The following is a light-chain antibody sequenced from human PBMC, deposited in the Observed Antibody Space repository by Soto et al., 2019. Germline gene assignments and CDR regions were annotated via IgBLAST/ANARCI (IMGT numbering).Light chain of an antibody. J-gene: IGKJ1*01. CDR2: GAS. CDR1: QSVSSTF. V-gene: IGKV3-20*01. Sequence: SVWTQSPATLSLSPGEGATLSCRASQSVSSTFLAWYQHKPGRPPRLLIYGASSRATDIPDRFSGGGSGTDFSLTIIRLEPEDFAVYYCQQYGSSPWTFGQGTKVDI. CDR3: QQYGSSPWT.